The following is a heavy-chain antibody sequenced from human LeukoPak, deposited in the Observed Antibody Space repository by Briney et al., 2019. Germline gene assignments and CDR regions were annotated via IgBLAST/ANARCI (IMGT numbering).Heavy chain of an antibody. CDR2: IINSGGTI. CDR1: GFTFSIHG. CDR3: ARDRDSRWDFDL. J-gene: IGHJ2*01. D-gene: IGHD3-22*01. Sequence: PGGSLRLSCAASGFTFSIHGMNWVRQAPGKGLEWVSYIINSGGTIYYTDSVQGRFTISRDNARNSLFLQMNSLRDEDTAVYYCARDRDSRWDFDLWGRGTLVTVSS. V-gene: IGHV3-48*02.